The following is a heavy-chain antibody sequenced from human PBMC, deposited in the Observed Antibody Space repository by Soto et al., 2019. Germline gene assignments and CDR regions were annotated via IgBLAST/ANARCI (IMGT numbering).Heavy chain of an antibody. V-gene: IGHV1-2*04. CDR3: ARGPPISFSAARGPIWDY. CDR2: INPNSGGT. J-gene: IGHJ4*02. D-gene: IGHD6-6*01. CDR1: GYTFTDYY. Sequence: QVQLVQSGAEVKKPGASVKVSCKASGYTFTDYYMHWVRQAPGPGLEWMGWINPNSGGTNYAQKFQDWVTMTRDTSISTAYMDLRRMKSDDTAVYYCARGPPISFSAARGPIWDYWGQGTLVTVSS.